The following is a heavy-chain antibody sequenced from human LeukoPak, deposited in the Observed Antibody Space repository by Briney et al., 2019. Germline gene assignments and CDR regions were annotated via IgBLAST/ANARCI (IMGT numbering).Heavy chain of an antibody. J-gene: IGHJ4*02. CDR1: GFTFSSYA. Sequence: GGSLRLSCAASGFTFSSYAMNWVRQAPGKGLEWVSSISSSSSYIYYADSVKGRFTISRDNAKNSLYLQMNSLRAEDTAVYYCAREKRPAPFDYWGQGTLVTVSS. CDR2: ISSSSSYI. V-gene: IGHV3-21*01. CDR3: AREKRPAPFDY.